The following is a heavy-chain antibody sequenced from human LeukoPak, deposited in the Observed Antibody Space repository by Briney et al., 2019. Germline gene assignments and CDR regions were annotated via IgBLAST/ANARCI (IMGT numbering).Heavy chain of an antibody. J-gene: IGHJ4*02. Sequence: ASVNVSCKASGYTFTSYDINWVRQAPGQGLEWMGIINPSGGSTSYAQKFQGRVTMTRDMSTSTVYMELSSLRSEDTAVYYCARRSIAARRFDYWGQGTLVTVSS. CDR3: ARRSIAARRFDY. V-gene: IGHV1-46*01. D-gene: IGHD6-6*01. CDR2: INPSGGST. CDR1: GYTFTSYD.